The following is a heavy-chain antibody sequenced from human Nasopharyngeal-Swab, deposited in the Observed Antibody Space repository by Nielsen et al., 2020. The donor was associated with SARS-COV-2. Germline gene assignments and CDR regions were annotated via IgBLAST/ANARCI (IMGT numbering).Heavy chain of an antibody. V-gene: IGHV1-18*01. J-gene: IGHJ4*02. CDR3: ARDPRGPDY. CDR1: GYTFTSYG. Sequence: ASVKVSSKASGYTFTSYGISWVRQAPGQGLEWMGWISAYNGRTYYAQTFQGRVTMTTDTSTSTAYMDLRSLRSDDTAVYYCARDPRGPDYWGQGTLVTVSS. CDR2: ISAYNGRT. D-gene: IGHD6-25*01.